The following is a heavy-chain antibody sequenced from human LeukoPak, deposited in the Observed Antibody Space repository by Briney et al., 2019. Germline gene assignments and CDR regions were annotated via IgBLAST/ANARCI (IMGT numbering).Heavy chain of an antibody. J-gene: IGHJ2*01. CDR1: GYSFTSYW. Sequence: GESLKISCKASGYSFTSYWIGWVRQMPGKGLEYVGVIYPGDSDTRYSPPFQGQVTISADKSINTAYLQWSSLRASDTAMYYCVRRTTVTSHWYFDLWAVAPWSLSPQ. CDR2: IYPGDSDT. CDR3: VRRTTVTSHWYFDL. D-gene: IGHD4-17*01. V-gene: IGHV5-51*01.